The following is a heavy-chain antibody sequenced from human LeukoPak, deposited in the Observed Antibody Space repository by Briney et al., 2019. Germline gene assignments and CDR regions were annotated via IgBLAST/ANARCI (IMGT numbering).Heavy chain of an antibody. CDR2: MNPNSGTT. V-gene: IGHV1-2*02. D-gene: IGHD3-3*01. CDR3: ARDGSGFSPNWYFDL. CDR1: GFVFTGYY. Sequence: ASVKVSCKASGFVFTGYYIHWVRQAPGQGLEWMGWMNPNSGTTKSAQKFQGRVTLTRDTSISTAYMELSSLRSDDTAVYYCARDGSGFSPNWYFDLLGRGTLVTVSS. J-gene: IGHJ2*01.